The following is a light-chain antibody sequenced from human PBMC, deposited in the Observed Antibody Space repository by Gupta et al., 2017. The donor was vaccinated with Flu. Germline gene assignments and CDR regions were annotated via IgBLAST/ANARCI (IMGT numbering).Light chain of an antibody. J-gene: IGLJ3*02. CDR2: EVN. CDR1: SSDTDGFYY. Sequence: QSALTQPASVSGSPGPSITIPCTGISSDTDGFYYVSWYQQYPGKGPKLMIYEVNKRPSGISNRFSGSRSGTTASLTISGLQPEDEASYYCSSYTGRTTRVFGGGTRLTV. V-gene: IGLV2-14*01. CDR3: SSYTGRTTRV.